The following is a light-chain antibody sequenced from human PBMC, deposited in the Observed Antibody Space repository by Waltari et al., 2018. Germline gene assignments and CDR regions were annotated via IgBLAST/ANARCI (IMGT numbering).Light chain of an antibody. CDR1: SGHSSNV. Sequence: QLVVTQSPSASAPLAASVKLTCTLSSGHSSNVIAWLQQRPEKGPRYLRKVHSSGSHRKGDEIPDRFSGSSSGAERYLTISSLQSDDEADYYCQTGGHGTWVFGGGTKLTVL. J-gene: IGLJ3*02. CDR3: QTGGHGTWV. CDR2: VHSSGSH. V-gene: IGLV4-69*01.